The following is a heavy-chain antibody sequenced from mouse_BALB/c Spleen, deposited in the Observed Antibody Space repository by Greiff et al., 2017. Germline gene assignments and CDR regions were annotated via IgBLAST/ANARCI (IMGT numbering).Heavy chain of an antibody. Sequence: VQLKQSGAELVKPGASVKLSCTASGFNIKDTYMHWVKQRPEQGLEWIGRIDPANGNTKYDPKFQGKATITADTSSNTAYLQLSSLTSEDTAVYYCAIGSSYDMDYWGQGTSVTVSS. V-gene: IGHV14-3*02. CDR3: AIGSSYDMDY. CDR2: IDPANGNT. D-gene: IGHD1-1*01. J-gene: IGHJ4*01. CDR1: GFNIKDTY.